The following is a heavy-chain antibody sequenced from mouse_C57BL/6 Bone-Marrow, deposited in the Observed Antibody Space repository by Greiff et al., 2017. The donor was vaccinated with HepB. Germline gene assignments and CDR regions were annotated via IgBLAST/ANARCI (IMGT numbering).Heavy chain of an antibody. Sequence: EVQLVESEGGLVQPGSSMKLSCTASGFTFSDYYMAWVRQVPEKGLEWVANINYDGSSTYYLDSLKSRFIISRDNAKNILYLQMSSLKSEDTATYYCARDQVLLRYHNWYFDVWGTGTTVTVSS. V-gene: IGHV5-16*01. CDR3: ARDQVLLRYHNWYFDV. CDR2: INYDGSST. J-gene: IGHJ1*03. CDR1: GFTFSDYY. D-gene: IGHD1-1*01.